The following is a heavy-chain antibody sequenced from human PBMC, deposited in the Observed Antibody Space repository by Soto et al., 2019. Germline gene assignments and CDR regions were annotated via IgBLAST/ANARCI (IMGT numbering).Heavy chain of an antibody. J-gene: IGHJ4*02. Sequence: ASVKVSCKASGYTFTNYYIQWVRQATGHGLEWMAIINPSGGSTDYAQKFQGRVTLTRDTSTSTVHMELSSLRSEDTAVYYCARDAYYDFWSGYLVYWGQGTLVTVSS. D-gene: IGHD3-3*01. CDR3: ARDAYYDFWSGYLVY. CDR1: GYTFTNYY. CDR2: INPSGGST. V-gene: IGHV1-46*01.